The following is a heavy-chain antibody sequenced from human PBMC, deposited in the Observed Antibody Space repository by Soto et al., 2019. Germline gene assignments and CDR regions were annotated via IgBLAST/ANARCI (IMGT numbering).Heavy chain of an antibody. D-gene: IGHD6-19*01. CDR2: IMPILGIA. J-gene: IGHJ5*02. Sequence: QVQLVQSGAEVKKPGSSVKVSCKASGGTFSSYTISWVRQAPGQGLEWMGRIMPILGIANYAQKFQGRVTITAAKSTSTAYRELSSLRSEDTAVYYCATAVAVLGDWFDPWGQGTLVTVSS. CDR1: GGTFSSYT. CDR3: ATAVAVLGDWFDP. V-gene: IGHV1-69*02.